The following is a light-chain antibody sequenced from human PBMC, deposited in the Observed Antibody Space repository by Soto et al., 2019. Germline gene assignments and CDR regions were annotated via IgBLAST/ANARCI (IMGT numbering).Light chain of an antibody. CDR2: GNS. Sequence: QSVLTQPPSVSGAPGQRVTISCTGSSSNIGAGYDVHWYQQLPGTAPKLLIYGNSNRPSGVPDRVSGSKSGTSASLAITGLQAEDEADYYCQSYDSSLCVSVVFGGGTQLTVL. CDR1: SSNIGAGYD. J-gene: IGLJ2*01. CDR3: QSYDSSLCVSVV. V-gene: IGLV1-40*01.